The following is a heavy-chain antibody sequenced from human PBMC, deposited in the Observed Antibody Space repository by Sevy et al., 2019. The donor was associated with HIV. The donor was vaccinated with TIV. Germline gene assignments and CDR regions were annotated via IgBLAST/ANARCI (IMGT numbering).Heavy chain of an antibody. D-gene: IGHD3-22*01. J-gene: IGHJ3*02. CDR2: IWYDGSNK. CDR1: GFTFSSYG. Sequence: GSLRLSCAASGFTFSSYGMHWVRQAPGKGLEWVAVIWYDGSNKYYADSVKGRFTISRDNSKNTLYLQMNSLRAEDTAVYYCAKLPSDYYDSSGYQTGGTNAFDIWGQGTMVTVSS. V-gene: IGHV3-33*06. CDR3: AKLPSDYYDSSGYQTGGTNAFDI.